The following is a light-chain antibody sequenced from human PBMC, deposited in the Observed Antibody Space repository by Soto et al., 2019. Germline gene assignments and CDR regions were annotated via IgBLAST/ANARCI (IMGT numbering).Light chain of an antibody. CDR2: DAS. J-gene: IGKJ5*01. Sequence: EIVLTQSPGTLSLSPGERATLSCRASQSVSSNYFAWYQQKPGQAPRLLIYDASSRATGIPDRFSGSGSGTDFTLTISRLEPEDFGVYYCQQYGSSPITFGQGTRLEIK. CDR1: QSVSSNY. V-gene: IGKV3-20*01. CDR3: QQYGSSPIT.